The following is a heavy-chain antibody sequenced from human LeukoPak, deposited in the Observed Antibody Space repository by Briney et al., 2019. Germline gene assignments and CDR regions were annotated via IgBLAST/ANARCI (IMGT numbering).Heavy chain of an antibody. D-gene: IGHD4-17*01. CDR3: AGDIHTVTSGREY. Sequence: PGGSLRLSCAASGFTFTDYYMSWVRQAPGKGLEWVSYISSSGSTIYYADSVKGRFTISRDNAKNSLYLQMNSLRAEDTAVYYCAGDIHTVTSGREYWGQGTLVTVSS. V-gene: IGHV3-11*01. CDR1: GFTFTDYY. J-gene: IGHJ4*02. CDR2: ISSSGSTI.